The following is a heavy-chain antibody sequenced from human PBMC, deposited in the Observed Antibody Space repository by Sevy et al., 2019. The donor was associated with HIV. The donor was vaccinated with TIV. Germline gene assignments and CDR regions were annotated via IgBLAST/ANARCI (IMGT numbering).Heavy chain of an antibody. CDR1: GGSISSYY. D-gene: IGHD2-15*01. CDR3: ARRAAPRGLYFDY. J-gene: IGHJ4*02. Sequence: SETLSLTCTVSGGSISSYYWSWIRQPPGKGLEWIGYIYYSGSTNYNPSLKSRVTISVDTSKNQFSLKLSSVTAADTAVYYCARRAAPRGLYFDYWDQGTLVTVSS. V-gene: IGHV4-59*13. CDR2: IYYSGST.